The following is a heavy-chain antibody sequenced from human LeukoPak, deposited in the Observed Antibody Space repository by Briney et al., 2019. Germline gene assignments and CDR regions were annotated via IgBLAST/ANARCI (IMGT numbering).Heavy chain of an antibody. D-gene: IGHD5-24*01. J-gene: IGHJ4*02. CDR3: ARGGRRWLPTDY. CDR2: IKQDGSEK. Sequence: GGSLRLSCAASGFTFSNYGMHWVRQAPGKGLEWVANIKQDGSEKYYVDSVKGRFTISRDNAKNSLYLQMNSLRAEDTAVYYCARGGRRWLPTDYWGQGTLVTVSS. V-gene: IGHV3-7*01. CDR1: GFTFSNYG.